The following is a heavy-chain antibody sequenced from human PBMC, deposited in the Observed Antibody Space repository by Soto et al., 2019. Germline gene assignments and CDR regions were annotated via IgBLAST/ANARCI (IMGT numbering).Heavy chain of an antibody. J-gene: IGHJ5*02. D-gene: IGHD3-3*01. Sequence: QVQLQESGPGLVKPSGTLSLTCGVSSDSISSSNWWTWVRQPPGKGLEWIGEIYHTGSTNYNPSPRGRVTIPVAKPKNKSSLSWGPVTAADTAFIFWRRLVLAPTTATSAPWGQGTLFTVSP. CDR2: IYHTGST. CDR1: SDSISSSNW. V-gene: IGHV4-4*02. CDR3: RRLVLAPTTATSAP.